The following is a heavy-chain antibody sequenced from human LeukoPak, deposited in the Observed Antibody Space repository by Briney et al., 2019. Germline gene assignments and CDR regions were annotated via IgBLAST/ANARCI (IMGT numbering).Heavy chain of an antibody. Sequence: QPGRSLRLSCEASGFTFSNYGIHWVRQTPGKGLEWVAAISSDGVEKHYADSVKGRFTISRDNSKSTLYLQMNSLRAEDTALYYCAREGHYDILTGYSPLEYYFYYMDVWGEGTTVTVSS. D-gene: IGHD3-9*01. V-gene: IGHV3-30*04. CDR1: GFTFSNYG. CDR3: AREGHYDILTGYSPLEYYFYYMDV. J-gene: IGHJ6*03. CDR2: ISSDGVEK.